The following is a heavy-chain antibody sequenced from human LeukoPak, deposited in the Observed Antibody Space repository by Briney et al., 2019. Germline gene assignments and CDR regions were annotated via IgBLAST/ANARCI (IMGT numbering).Heavy chain of an antibody. Sequence: ASVKVSCKTSGYTFTNFDINWVRQATGQGLEWMGWMNPNSGNTGYAQKFQGRVTMTRNTSISTAYMELSSLRSEDTAVYYCARFGYYYYGMDVWGQGTTVTVSS. D-gene: IGHD3-10*01. CDR2: MNPNSGNT. CDR1: GYTFTNFD. J-gene: IGHJ6*02. V-gene: IGHV1-8*02. CDR3: ARFGYYYYGMDV.